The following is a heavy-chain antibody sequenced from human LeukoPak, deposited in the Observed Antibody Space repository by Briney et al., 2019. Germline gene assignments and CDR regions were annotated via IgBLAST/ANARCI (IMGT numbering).Heavy chain of an antibody. V-gene: IGHV3-48*01. CDR1: GFTFSSYS. CDR2: ISSSSSTI. Sequence: GGSLRLSCAASGFTFSSYSMNWVRQAPGKGLEWVSYISSSSSTIYYADSVKGRFTISRDNAKNSLYLQMNSLRAEDTAVYYCASCSGGSCYYYGMDVWGQGTTVTVSS. CDR3: ASCSGGSCYYYGMDV. J-gene: IGHJ6*02. D-gene: IGHD2-15*01.